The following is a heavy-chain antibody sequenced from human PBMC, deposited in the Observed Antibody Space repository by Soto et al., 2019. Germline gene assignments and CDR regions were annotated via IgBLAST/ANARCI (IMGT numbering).Heavy chain of an antibody. CDR3: ARGGSLYWYFDL. V-gene: IGHV4-59*01. CDR2: THYSGNT. Sequence: PSETLSLTCTVSGDSISSYYWSWIRQPPGKGLEWIGYTHYSGNTNYNPSLKSRVTISIDTSKNQISLKLSSVTAADTAVYYCARGGSLYWYFDLWGRGTLVTVSS. D-gene: IGHD1-26*01. J-gene: IGHJ2*01. CDR1: GDSISSYY.